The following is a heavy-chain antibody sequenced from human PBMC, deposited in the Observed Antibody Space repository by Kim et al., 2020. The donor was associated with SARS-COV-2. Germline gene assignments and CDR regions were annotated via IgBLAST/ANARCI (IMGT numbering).Heavy chain of an antibody. Sequence: GGSLRLSCAASGFALSTYVMSWVRQAPGKGLEWVSTISDINTNTYYADSVKGRFTISRDNSKNTLYLQMNSLRAEDPAVYFCAKDRTSGEYAFDYGGQGT. CDR2: ISDINTNT. V-gene: IGHV3-23*01. CDR3: AKDRTSGEYAFDY. D-gene: IGHD1-26*01. CDR1: GFALSTYV. J-gene: IGHJ4*02.